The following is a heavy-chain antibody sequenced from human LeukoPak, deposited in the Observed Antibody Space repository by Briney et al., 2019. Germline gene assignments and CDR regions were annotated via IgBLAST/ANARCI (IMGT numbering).Heavy chain of an antibody. D-gene: IGHD2-2*01. CDR2: IIPIFGTA. CDR3: AREGYCSSTSCPQNY. J-gene: IGHJ4*02. V-gene: IGHV1-69*05. CDR1: GYTFTSYA. Sequence: SVKVSCKASGYTFTSYAMNWVRQAPGQGLEWMGGIIPIFGTANYAQKFQGRVTITTDESTSTAYMELSSLRSEDTAVYYCAREGYCSSTSCPQNYWGQGTLVTVSS.